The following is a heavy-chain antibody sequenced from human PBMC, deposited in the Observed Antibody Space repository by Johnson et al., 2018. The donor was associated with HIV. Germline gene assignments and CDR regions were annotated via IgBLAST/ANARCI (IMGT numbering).Heavy chain of an antibody. CDR1: GFTFSNYG. CDR2: IRYDGSHT. CDR3: AKDGGSYGGAFDI. Sequence: QVQLVESRGGVVQPGRSLRLSCAASGFTFSNYGMHWVSQAPGKGLEWVAFIRYDGSHTYYADSVKGRFTISRDNSKNTLSLQMSSLRAEDTAVYYCAKDGGSYGGAFDIWGQGTMVTVSS. V-gene: IGHV3-30*02. D-gene: IGHD1-26*01. J-gene: IGHJ3*02.